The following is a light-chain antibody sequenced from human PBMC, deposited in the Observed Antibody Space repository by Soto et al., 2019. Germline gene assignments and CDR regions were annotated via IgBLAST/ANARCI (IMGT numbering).Light chain of an antibody. CDR2: SAW. CDR3: QGYGTGRPIT. J-gene: IGKJ5*01. V-gene: IGKV3-20*01. CDR1: QSVRNNY. Sequence: IGLKHSPGTVSLAPGERATXSCRXSQSVRNNYLDWYLDKPGQGPELLIYSAWGIARGNRNKVSGSGTGPDFNLTITRMGLEPFEVYCCQGYGTGRPITFGQGTRTEI.